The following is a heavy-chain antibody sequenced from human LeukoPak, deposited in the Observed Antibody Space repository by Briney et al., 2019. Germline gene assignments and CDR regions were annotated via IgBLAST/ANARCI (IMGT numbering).Heavy chain of an antibody. Sequence: GGSLRLSCAASGFTSSNYYMGWVRQAPGKGLEWVANIRQDGGDKNYVDSVKGRLSVSRDNAKNSLYLQMNGLRVEDTAVYYCTRLQIAVAGPNWFDPWGQGTLVTVSS. D-gene: IGHD6-19*01. CDR3: TRLQIAVAGPNWFDP. CDR1: GFTSSNYY. CDR2: IRQDGGDK. V-gene: IGHV3-7*01. J-gene: IGHJ5*02.